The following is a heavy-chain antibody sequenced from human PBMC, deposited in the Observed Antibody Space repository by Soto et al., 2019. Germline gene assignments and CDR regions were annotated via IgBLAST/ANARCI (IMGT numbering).Heavy chain of an antibody. J-gene: IGHJ6*02. Sequence: EVQLVQSGAEVKKPGESLKISCKGSGYSFTSYWIGWVRQMPGKGLEWMGIIYPGDSNTRYSPSLQGQVTISVDKSISTAYLQWSSLKATGTAMYYCARHAYYFWSGQPNPRYYYGMDVWGQGTTVTVSS. V-gene: IGHV5-51*01. D-gene: IGHD3-3*01. CDR1: GYSFTSYW. CDR2: IYPGDSNT. CDR3: ARHAYYFWSGQPNPRYYYGMDV.